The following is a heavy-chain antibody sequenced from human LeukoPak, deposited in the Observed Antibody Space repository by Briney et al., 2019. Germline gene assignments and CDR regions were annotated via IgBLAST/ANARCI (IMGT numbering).Heavy chain of an antibody. CDR1: GGSISSGGYY. V-gene: IGHV4-30-2*01. CDR2: IYHSGST. D-gene: IGHD6-19*01. Sequence: TLSLTCTVCGGSISSGGYYWNWIRQPPGKGLEWIGYIYHSGSTYYNPSLKSRVTISVDRSKNQFSLKLSSVTAADTAVYYCARDSSGYYGAYYFDYWGQGTLVTVSS. J-gene: IGHJ4*02. CDR3: ARDSSGYYGAYYFDY.